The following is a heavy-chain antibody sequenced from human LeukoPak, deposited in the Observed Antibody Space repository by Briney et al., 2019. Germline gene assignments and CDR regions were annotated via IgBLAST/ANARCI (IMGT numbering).Heavy chain of an antibody. CDR1: GFPFSTHS. CDR2: ISAGGDFV. D-gene: IGHD3-22*01. J-gene: IGHJ5*01. Sequence: GGSLRLSCAATGFPFSTHSLNWVRQAPGKGLEWVSSISAGGDFVYYGDSVKGRITMSGDNAKNSLHLQMDSLTAEDTAVYYCVRDKYDRSNYAYLDSWGHGTLVTVSS. CDR3: VRDKYDRSNYAYLDS. V-gene: IGHV3-21*01.